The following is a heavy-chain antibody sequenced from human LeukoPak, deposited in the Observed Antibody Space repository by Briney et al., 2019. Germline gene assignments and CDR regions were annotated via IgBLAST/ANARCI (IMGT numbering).Heavy chain of an antibody. D-gene: IGHD2-15*01. Sequence: PSETLSLTCTVSGGSISSHYWSWIRQPPGKGLEWIGYIYYSGSTNYNPSLKSRVTISVDTSKNQFSLKLSSVTAADTAVYYCAREMGSEDYWGQGTLVTVSS. J-gene: IGHJ4*02. CDR3: AREMGSEDY. V-gene: IGHV4-59*11. CDR2: IYYSGST. CDR1: GGSISSHY.